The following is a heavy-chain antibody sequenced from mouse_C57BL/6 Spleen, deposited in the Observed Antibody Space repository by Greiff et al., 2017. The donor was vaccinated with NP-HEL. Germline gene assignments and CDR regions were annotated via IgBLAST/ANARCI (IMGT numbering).Heavy chain of an antibody. CDR2: IDPSDSYT. Sequence: QVQLQQPGAELVKPGASVKLSCKASGYTFTSYWMQWVQQRPGQGLEWIGEIDPSDSYTNYNQKFKGKATLTVDTSSSTAYMQLSSLTSEDSAVYYCARRDYYAPYAMDYWGQGTSVTVSS. J-gene: IGHJ4*01. V-gene: IGHV1-50*01. CDR3: ARRDYYAPYAMDY. CDR1: GYTFTSYW. D-gene: IGHD1-1*01.